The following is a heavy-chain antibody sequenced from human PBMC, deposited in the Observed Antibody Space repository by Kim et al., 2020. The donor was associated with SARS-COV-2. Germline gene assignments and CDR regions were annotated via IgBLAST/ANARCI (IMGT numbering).Heavy chain of an antibody. Sequence: AYPVKGRITSSSDHAKNSLYLQMNSLRAEDAAVYYCARVGSTVAAGSIDYWGQGTLVTVSS. V-gene: IGHV3-11*01. CDR3: ARVGSTVAAGSIDY. D-gene: IGHD6-13*01. J-gene: IGHJ4*02.